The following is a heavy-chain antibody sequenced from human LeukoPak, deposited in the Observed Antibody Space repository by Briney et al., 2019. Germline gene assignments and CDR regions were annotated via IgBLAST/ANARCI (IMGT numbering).Heavy chain of an antibody. CDR1: GDFIHSYY. V-gene: IGHV4-4*07. CDR3: ARAGTDGYSHFDY. Sequence: LETLSLTCTVSGDFIHSYYWSWIRQPAGKGLEWIGRMYTSGTDYNPSLKRRVTMSVDTSKNQFSLKLSSVTAADTAVYYCARAGTDGYSHFDYWGQGTLVTVSS. CDR2: MYTSGT. D-gene: IGHD3-22*01. J-gene: IGHJ4*02.